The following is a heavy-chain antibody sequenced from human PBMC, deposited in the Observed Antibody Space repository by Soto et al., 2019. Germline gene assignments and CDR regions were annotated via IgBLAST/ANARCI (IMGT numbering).Heavy chain of an antibody. D-gene: IGHD2-2*01. CDR2: ISGSGGTT. J-gene: IGHJ6*02. Sequence: PGGSLRLSCAASGFTFSSYAMSWVRQAPGKGLEWVSAISGSGGTTYYADSVKGRFTISRDNSKNTLYLQMNSLRAEDTAVFYCAKDLPVPKPAASTYGMDVWGQGTTVTVSS. V-gene: IGHV3-23*01. CDR3: AKDLPVPKPAASTYGMDV. CDR1: GFTFSSYA.